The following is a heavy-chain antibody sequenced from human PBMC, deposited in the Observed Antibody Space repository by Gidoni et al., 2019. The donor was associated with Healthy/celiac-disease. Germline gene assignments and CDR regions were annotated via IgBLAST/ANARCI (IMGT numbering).Heavy chain of an antibody. CDR3: ARDPPYYYDSSGYYYSVPAWYFDL. V-gene: IGHV3-7*01. Sequence: VANIKQDGSEKYYVDSVKGRFTISRDNAKNSLYLQMNSLRAEDTAVYYCARDPPYYYDSSGYYYSVPAWYFDLWGRGTLVTVSS. J-gene: IGHJ2*01. CDR2: IKQDGSEK. D-gene: IGHD3-22*01.